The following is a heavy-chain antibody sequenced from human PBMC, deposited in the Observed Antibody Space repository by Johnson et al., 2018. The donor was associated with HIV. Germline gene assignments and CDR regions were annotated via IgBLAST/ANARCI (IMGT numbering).Heavy chain of an antibody. CDR3: AKGWDPMTTVNTFAFDI. Sequence: QEKLVESGGGVVQPGRSLRLSCAAFGFTFSNYGVHWVRQAPGKGLEWVAVISYDGSNKYYADSVKGRFTISRDNSKNTLYLQMNTLRAEDAAVYYCAKGWDPMTTVNTFAFDIWGQGTMVTVSS. CDR1: GFTFSNYG. V-gene: IGHV3-30*18. CDR2: ISYDGSNK. D-gene: IGHD4-11*01. J-gene: IGHJ3*02.